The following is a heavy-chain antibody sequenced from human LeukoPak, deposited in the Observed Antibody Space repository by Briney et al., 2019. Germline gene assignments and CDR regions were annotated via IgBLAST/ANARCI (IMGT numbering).Heavy chain of an antibody. V-gene: IGHV3-30*02. CDR3: ARDWFHAIDY. CDR1: GFTFSSHG. D-gene: IGHD2/OR15-2a*01. J-gene: IGHJ4*02. Sequence: PGGSLRLSCAASGFTFSSHGMHWVRQAPGKGLEWVAFIRYDGSNKYYADSVKGRFTISRDNSKNTLYLQMNSLRAEDTAVYYCARDWFHAIDYWGQGTLVTVSS. CDR2: IRYDGSNK.